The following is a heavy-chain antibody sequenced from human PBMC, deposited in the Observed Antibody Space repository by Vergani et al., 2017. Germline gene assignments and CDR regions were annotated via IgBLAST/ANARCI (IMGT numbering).Heavy chain of an antibody. D-gene: IGHD6-13*01. CDR1: GGSISSSSYY. CDR2: IYYSGST. CDR3: ASRPGQQLDYYYGMDV. J-gene: IGHJ6*02. V-gene: IGHV4-39*01. Sequence: QLQLQESGPGLVKPSETLSLTCTVSGGSISSSSYYWGWIRQPPGKGLEWIGSIYYSGSTYYNPSLNSRFTISVDTSKNQFSLKLISVTAADTAVYYCASRPGQQLDYYYGMDVWGQGTTVTVSS.